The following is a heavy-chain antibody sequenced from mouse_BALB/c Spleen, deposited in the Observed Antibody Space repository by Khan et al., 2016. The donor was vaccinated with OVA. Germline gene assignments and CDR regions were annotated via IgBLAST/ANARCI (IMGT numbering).Heavy chain of an antibody. CDR2: IWGDGST. Sequence: QVQLKESGPGLVAPSQSLSITCTVSGFSLTGYGVNWVRQPPGKGLEWLGMIWGDGSTDYNSALKSRLSISKDNSKSPVFLKMSGLQTDDTANYYCARDRYHDCRGLPYWGQGTLVTVSA. CDR3: ARDRYHDCRGLPY. J-gene: IGHJ3*01. V-gene: IGHV2-6-7*01. D-gene: IGHD2-12*01. CDR1: GFSLTGYG.